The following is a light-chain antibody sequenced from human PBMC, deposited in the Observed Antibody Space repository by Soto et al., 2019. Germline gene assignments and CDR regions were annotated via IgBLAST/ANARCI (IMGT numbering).Light chain of an antibody. Sequence: EIVLTQSPGTLSLSPGERATLSCRASQSVSSSSLAWYQQKPGQAPRLLLYGASSRATGIPDRFSGSGSGTDFTLTISRLEPEDFAVYYCHQYRTFGQGTKVEIK. CDR2: GAS. V-gene: IGKV3-20*01. CDR3: HQYRT. CDR1: QSVSSSS. J-gene: IGKJ1*01.